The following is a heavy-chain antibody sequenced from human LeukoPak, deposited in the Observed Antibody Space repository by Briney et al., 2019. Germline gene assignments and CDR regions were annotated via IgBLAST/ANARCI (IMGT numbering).Heavy chain of an antibody. V-gene: IGHV1-2*02. CDR1: GYTFTGNY. D-gene: IGHD3-10*01. J-gene: IGHJ6*03. Sequence: ASVKVSCKASGYTFTGNYIHWVRQAPGQGLDWMGWINPNSCGTNYLQKFQGRVTMTRDTSISTANMELSRMRSDDTAVYYCVRSRGLDYYGSGTDFDSYYYYMDVWGKGTTVTISS. CDR2: INPNSCGT. CDR3: VRSRGLDYYGSGTDFDSYYYYMDV.